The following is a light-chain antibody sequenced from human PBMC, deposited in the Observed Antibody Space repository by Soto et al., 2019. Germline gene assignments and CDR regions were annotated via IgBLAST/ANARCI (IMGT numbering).Light chain of an antibody. V-gene: IGLV2-14*01. J-gene: IGLJ1*01. CDR3: SSFTSNRIYV. CDR1: SSDVGGYKY. CDR2: EVS. Sequence: QSALTQPASVSGSHGQSITISCTGTSSDVGGYKYVSWYQQHPGKVPKLLIYEVSNRPSGVSNRFSGSKSGNTASLTISGLQAEDEAEYYCSSFTSNRIYVFGPGTKLTVL.